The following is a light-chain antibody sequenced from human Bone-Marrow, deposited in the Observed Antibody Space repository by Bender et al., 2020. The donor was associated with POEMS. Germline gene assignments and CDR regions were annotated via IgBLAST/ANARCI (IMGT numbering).Light chain of an antibody. CDR2: GNN. V-gene: IGLV1-40*01. Sequence: QSELTQPPSVSGAPGQSVTISCTGSSSNIAAGNDVHWYQQLPGTAPKLLIYGNNVRPSGVPDRFSGSKSGTSASLAISGLQAEDEADYYCCSYAGYNNFVFGSGTTVTVL. CDR1: SSNIAAGND. J-gene: IGLJ1*01. CDR3: CSYAGYNNFV.